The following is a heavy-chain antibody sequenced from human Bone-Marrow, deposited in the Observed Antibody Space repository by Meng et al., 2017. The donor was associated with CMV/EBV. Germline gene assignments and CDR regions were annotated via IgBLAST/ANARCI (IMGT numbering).Heavy chain of an antibody. Sequence: VQLVQSGAGVKKPGASVKVSCKASGYTFTSYGTSWVRQAPGQGLEWMGWISAYNGNTNYAQKLQGRVTVTTDTSTSTAYMELRSLRSDDTAVYYCAREGRIAVAGLHWFDPWGQGTLVTVSS. CDR3: AREGRIAVAGLHWFDP. J-gene: IGHJ5*02. CDR1: GYTFTSYG. CDR2: ISAYNGNT. V-gene: IGHV1-18*01. D-gene: IGHD6-19*01.